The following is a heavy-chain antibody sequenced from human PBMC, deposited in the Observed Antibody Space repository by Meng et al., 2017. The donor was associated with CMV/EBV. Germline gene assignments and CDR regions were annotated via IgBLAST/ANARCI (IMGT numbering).Heavy chain of an antibody. D-gene: IGHD2-2*01. CDR1: GYTFTGYY. Sequence: ASVKVSCKASGYTFTGYYMHWVRQAPGQGLEWMGWINPNSGGTNYAQKFQGRVTMTRDTSISTAYMELSRLRSDDTAVYYCASDLGIVVVPADYYYGMDVWGQGTTVTVSS. J-gene: IGHJ6*02. CDR3: ASDLGIVVVPADYYYGMDV. V-gene: IGHV1-2*02. CDR2: INPNSGGT.